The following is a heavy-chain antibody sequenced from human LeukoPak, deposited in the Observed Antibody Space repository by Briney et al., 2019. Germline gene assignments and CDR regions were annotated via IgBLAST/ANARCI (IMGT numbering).Heavy chain of an antibody. D-gene: IGHD6-13*01. CDR2: IYPGDSDT. CDR3: ARHFYFSSSWYEDY. J-gene: IGHJ4*02. V-gene: IGHV5-51*01. CDR1: GYSFTSYW. Sequence: GESLKLSCKGSGYSFTSYWIGWVRQMPGKGLEWMGIIYPGDSDTRYSPSFQGQVTISADKSINTAYLQWSSLKASDTAMYYCARHFYFSSSWYEDYCGQGTLVTVSS.